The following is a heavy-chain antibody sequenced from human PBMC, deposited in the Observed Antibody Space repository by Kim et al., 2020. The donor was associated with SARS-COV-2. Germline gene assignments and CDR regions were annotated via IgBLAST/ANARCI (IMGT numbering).Heavy chain of an antibody. J-gene: IGHJ4*02. D-gene: IGHD6-19*01. V-gene: IGHV3-21*01. Sequence: IYYADSVKGRFTISRDNAKNSLYLQMNSLGAEDTAVYYCASLRVADNEDYWGQGTLVTVSS. CDR3: ASLRVADNEDY. CDR2: I.